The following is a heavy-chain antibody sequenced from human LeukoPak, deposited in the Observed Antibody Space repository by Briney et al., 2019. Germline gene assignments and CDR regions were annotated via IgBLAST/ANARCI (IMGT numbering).Heavy chain of an antibody. Sequence: PGGSLRLSCAASGFTASSNYMSGVRQAPGKGLEWVSVIYSVGSTYYADSVKGRLTISRDNSQNTLYLQMNSLRAVDTAVYYCAREVLAAFDIWGQGTMVTVSS. CDR2: IYSVGST. V-gene: IGHV3-53*01. D-gene: IGHD2-15*01. CDR3: AREVLAAFDI. CDR1: GFTASSNY. J-gene: IGHJ3*02.